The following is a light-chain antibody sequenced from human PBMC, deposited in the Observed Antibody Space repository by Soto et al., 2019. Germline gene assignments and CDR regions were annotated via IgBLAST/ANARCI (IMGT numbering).Light chain of an antibody. CDR1: NRDVGAYNY. CDR3: SSYTGSSTLV. V-gene: IGLV2-14*01. J-gene: IGLJ3*02. CDR2: EVS. Sequence: QSVLTQPASVSGSPGQSITISCTGTNRDVGAYNYVSWYQHYPGKAPKLMIFEVSNRPSGVSNRFSGSKSGNTASLTISGLQAEDEAEYHCSSYTGSSTLVFGGGTKLTVL.